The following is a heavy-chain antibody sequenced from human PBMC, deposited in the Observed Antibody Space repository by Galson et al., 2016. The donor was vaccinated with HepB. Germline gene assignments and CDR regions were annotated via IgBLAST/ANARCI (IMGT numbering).Heavy chain of an antibody. D-gene: IGHD3-10*01. CDR3: AGGVVVGGGTETPFEL. CDR2: ISPSGRST. J-gene: IGHJ4*02. V-gene: IGHV1-46*01. Sequence: SVKVSCKASGYTFTSFYLHWMRQAPGQGLEWMGNISPSGRSTVYAQKFQGRVTMTRDTSTNTVYLELNSLTSEDTAVYYCAGGVVVGGGTETPFELWGLGTLVTVSS. CDR1: GYTFTSFY.